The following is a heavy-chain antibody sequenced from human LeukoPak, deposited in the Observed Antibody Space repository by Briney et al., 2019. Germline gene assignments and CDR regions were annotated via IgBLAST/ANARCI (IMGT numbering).Heavy chain of an antibody. D-gene: IGHD1-26*01. J-gene: IGHJ4*02. CDR3: ARDPGPRVPPGSYSDY. V-gene: IGHV3-7*01. Sequence: GGSLRLSCAASGFTFSAYSMSWVRQAPGKGLEWVGNIKQDGSEKYYVGSVKGRFTISRDNAKNSLYLQMNSLRAEDTAVYYCARDPGPRVPPGSYSDYWGQGTLVTVSS. CDR1: GFTFSAYS. CDR2: IKQDGSEK.